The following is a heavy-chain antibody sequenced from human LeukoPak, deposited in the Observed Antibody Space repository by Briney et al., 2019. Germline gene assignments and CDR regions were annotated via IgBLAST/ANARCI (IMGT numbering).Heavy chain of an antibody. CDR1: GGYIITSGHY. CDR3: ARERSSSGGHNWFDP. V-gene: IGHV4-39*07. J-gene: IGHJ5*02. Sequence: SETLSLTCTVSGGYIITSGHYWGWIRQPPGKGLEWIGSIYYTGVTSTNPFFRSRMSISVDTSKNQFSLNPTSVTAADAAVYYCARERSSSGGHNWFDPWGQGTLVTVSS. D-gene: IGHD4-23*01. CDR2: IYYTGVT.